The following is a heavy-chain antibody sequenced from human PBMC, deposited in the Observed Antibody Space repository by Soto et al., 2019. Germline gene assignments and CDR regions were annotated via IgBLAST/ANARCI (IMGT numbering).Heavy chain of an antibody. CDR3: AKVRRGGNFDY. CDR1: GFTFNNYA. J-gene: IGHJ4*02. CDR2: ISGTGGST. V-gene: IGHV3-23*01. Sequence: EVQVLDSGGGLVQPGGSLRLSCAASGFTFNNYAMNWVRQAPGKGLEWVATISGTGGSTYYADSVKGRFTISRDNSKNTLYLQMNSLGVEDTAVYYCAKVRRGGNFDYWGQGTQVTVSS.